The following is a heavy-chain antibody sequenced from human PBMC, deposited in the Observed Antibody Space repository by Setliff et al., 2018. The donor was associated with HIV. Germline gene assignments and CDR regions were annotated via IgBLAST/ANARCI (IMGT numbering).Heavy chain of an antibody. CDR3: TRAQIAAPRPFDY. J-gene: IGHJ4*02. D-gene: IGHD2-21*01. Sequence: KPSETLSLTCTVSDGSISSANYYWSWIRQPPGKGLEWIGYIYYNGNAYYYNPSLKSRTTISLDTSMNQFSLRLSSVTAADTALYFCTRAQIAAPRPFDYWGQGTLVTVSS. V-gene: IGHV4-30-4*08. CDR2: IYYNGNAY. CDR1: DGSISSANYY.